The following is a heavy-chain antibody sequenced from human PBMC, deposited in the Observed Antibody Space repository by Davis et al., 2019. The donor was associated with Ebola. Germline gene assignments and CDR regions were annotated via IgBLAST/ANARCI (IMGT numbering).Heavy chain of an antibody. CDR1: GFTFSSYS. CDR2: IKQDGSEK. J-gene: IGHJ4*02. Sequence: PGGSLRLSCAASGFTFSSYSMNWVRQAPGKGLEWVANIKQDGSEKDYVDSVKGRFTISRDNAKNSPYLHMNSLRAEDTAVYYCARIRQWLAQSRYFDYWGQGTLVTVSS. CDR3: ARIRQWLAQSRYFDY. D-gene: IGHD6-19*01. V-gene: IGHV3-7*03.